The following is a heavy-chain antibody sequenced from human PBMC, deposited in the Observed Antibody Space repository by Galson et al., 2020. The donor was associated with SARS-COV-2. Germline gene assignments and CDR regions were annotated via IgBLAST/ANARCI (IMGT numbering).Heavy chain of an antibody. Sequence: SQTLSLTCAVYGGSFSGYYWSWIRQPPGKGLEWIGEINHSGSTNYNPSLKSRVTISVDTSKNQFSLKLSSVTAADTAVYYCARWASTVTPNWGGFDYWGQGTLVTVSS. D-gene: IGHD4-17*01. CDR2: INHSGST. CDR1: GGSFSGYY. J-gene: IGHJ4*02. V-gene: IGHV4-34*01. CDR3: ARWASTVTPNWGGFDY.